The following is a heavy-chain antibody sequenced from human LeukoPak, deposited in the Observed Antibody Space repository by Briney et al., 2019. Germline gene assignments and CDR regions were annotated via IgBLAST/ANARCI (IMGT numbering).Heavy chain of an antibody. Sequence: ASVKVSCKASGYTFTGYYMHWVRQAPGQGLEWMGIINPSGGSTSYAQKFQGRVTMTRDTSTSTVYMELSSLRSEDTAVYYCARSPPVATIEGYYFDYWGQGTLVTVSS. CDR3: ARSPPVATIEGYYFDY. CDR2: INPSGGST. D-gene: IGHD5-12*01. V-gene: IGHV1-46*01. CDR1: GYTFTGYY. J-gene: IGHJ4*02.